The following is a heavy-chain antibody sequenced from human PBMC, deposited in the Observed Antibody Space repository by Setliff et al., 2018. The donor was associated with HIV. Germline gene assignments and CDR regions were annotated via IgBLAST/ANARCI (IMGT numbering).Heavy chain of an antibody. V-gene: IGHV4-61*02. Sequence: SETLSLTCTVSGGSISSGSYYWSWIRQPAGKGLEWIGRIYSSGSTNYNPSLKSRVTIAVDTSKNQFSLKLSSVTAADTAVYYGAKDQGCSRTSCYGNYYYGMDVWGQGTTVTVSS. J-gene: IGHJ6*02. CDR3: AKDQGCSRTSCYGNYYYGMDV. CDR2: IYSSGST. CDR1: GGSISSGSYY. D-gene: IGHD2-2*01.